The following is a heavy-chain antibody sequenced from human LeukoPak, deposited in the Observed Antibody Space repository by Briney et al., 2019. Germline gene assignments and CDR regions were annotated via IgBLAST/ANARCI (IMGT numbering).Heavy chain of an antibody. CDR2: ISGSGGST. Sequence: GGSLRLSCAASGFTFSSYDMSWVRQAPGKGLEWVSAISGSGGSTYYADSVKGRFTISRDNSKNTLDLQMNSLRAQDTAVYFCAKELYYDSSGFYFYWGQGTLVTVSS. D-gene: IGHD3-22*01. J-gene: IGHJ4*02. CDR1: GFTFSSYD. V-gene: IGHV3-23*01. CDR3: AKELYYDSSGFYFY.